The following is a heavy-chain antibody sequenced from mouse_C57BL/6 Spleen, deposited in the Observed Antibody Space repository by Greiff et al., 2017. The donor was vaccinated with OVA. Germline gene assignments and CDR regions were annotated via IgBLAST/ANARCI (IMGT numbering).Heavy chain of an antibody. J-gene: IGHJ1*03. CDR1: GYTFTSYW. CDR3: ARAQATFDWYFDV. D-gene: IGHD3-2*02. V-gene: IGHV1-50*01. Sequence: QVQLQQPGAELVKPGASVKLSCKASGYTFTSYWMQWVKQRPGQGLEWIGEIDPSDSYTNYNQKFKGKATLTVDTSSSTAYMQLSSLTSEDSAVYYCARAQATFDWYFDVWGTGTTVTVSS. CDR2: IDPSDSYT.